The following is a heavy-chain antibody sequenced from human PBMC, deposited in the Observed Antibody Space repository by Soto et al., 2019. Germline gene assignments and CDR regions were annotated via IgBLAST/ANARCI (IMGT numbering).Heavy chain of an antibody. Sequence: ASVKFSCKASGYTFTNYAIHWVCQAPGQRLEWMGWINAGNGNTKYSQKFQGRVTITRDTSASTAYMELSSLRSEDTAVYYCARVGAAAGPYYFDYWGQGTLVTVSS. CDR1: GYTFTNYA. CDR3: ARVGAAAGPYYFDY. J-gene: IGHJ4*02. D-gene: IGHD6-13*01. V-gene: IGHV1-3*01. CDR2: INAGNGNT.